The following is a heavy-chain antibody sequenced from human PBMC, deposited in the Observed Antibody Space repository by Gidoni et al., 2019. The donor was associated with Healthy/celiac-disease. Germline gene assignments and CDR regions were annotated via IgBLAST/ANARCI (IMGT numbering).Heavy chain of an antibody. CDR1: GYSFTSYW. Sequence: VQLVQSGAEVKTPGASLSISCQVSGYSFTSYWISWVREMPGKGLEWMGRINPSDSNTNYSPSFKGHVTSSADKSISTADLQWSSLKASDTAMYYCARSGYSYGYRFDYWGQGTLVTVSS. CDR2: INPSDSNT. CDR3: ARSGYSYGYRFDY. D-gene: IGHD5-18*01. V-gene: IGHV5-10-1*03. J-gene: IGHJ4*02.